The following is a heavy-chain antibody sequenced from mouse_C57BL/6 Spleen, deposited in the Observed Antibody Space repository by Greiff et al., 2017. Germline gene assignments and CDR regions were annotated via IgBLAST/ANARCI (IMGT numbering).Heavy chain of an antibody. Sequence: QVHVKQPGAVLVKPGASVQMSCKASGYTFTSYWITWVKQRPGQGLEWIGDIYPGSGSTNYNEKFKSKATLTVDTSSSTAYMHLSSLTSEDSAVYYCARRDYEDAKDYWGQGTSVTVSS. D-gene: IGHD1-1*01. CDR1: GYTFTSYW. J-gene: IGHJ4*01. V-gene: IGHV1-55*01. CDR2: IYPGSGST. CDR3: ARRDYEDAKDY.